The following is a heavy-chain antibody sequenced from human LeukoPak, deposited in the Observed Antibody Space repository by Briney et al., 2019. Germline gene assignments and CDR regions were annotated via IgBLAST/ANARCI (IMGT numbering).Heavy chain of an antibody. CDR2: IIPIFGTA. J-gene: IGHJ3*01. V-gene: IGHV1-69*06. CDR1: GGTFSSYA. D-gene: IGHD3/OR15-3a*01. Sequence: SVKVSCKASGGTFSSYAISWVRQAPGQGLEWMGGIIPIFGTANYAQKFQGRVTITADKSTSTAYMELSSLRSEDTAVYYCARRGLVAGIYDLVYGFDLWGQGTMVTVSS. CDR3: ARRGLVAGIYDLVYGFDL.